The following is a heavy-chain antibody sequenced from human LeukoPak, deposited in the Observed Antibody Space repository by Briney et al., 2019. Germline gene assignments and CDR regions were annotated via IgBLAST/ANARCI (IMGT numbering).Heavy chain of an antibody. Sequence: GGSLRLSCAASGFTFSSYAMSWVRQAPGKGLEWVSAISGSGGSTYYADSVKGGFTISRDNSKNTLYLQMNSLRAEDTAVYYCAKDFEVVSGVYYYDSSGYYFDYWGQGTLVTVSS. CDR1: GFTFSSYA. CDR3: AKDFEVVSGVYYYDSSGYYFDY. V-gene: IGHV3-23*01. J-gene: IGHJ4*02. D-gene: IGHD3-22*01. CDR2: ISGSGGST.